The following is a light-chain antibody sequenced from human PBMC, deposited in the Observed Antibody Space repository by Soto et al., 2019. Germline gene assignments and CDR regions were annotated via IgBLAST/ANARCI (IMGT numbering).Light chain of an antibody. CDR2: AAS. V-gene: IGKV1-27*01. J-gene: IGKJ3*01. CDR3: QNYNSALGA. Sequence: DVQMTQSPSSLSASVGDRVTITCRASQDITNYLAWYQQKPGKVPQLLIYAASTLQSGVPPRFSGGGSGTDFTLTISSLQPEDAATYYCQNYNSALGAFGPGTKVDIK. CDR1: QDITNY.